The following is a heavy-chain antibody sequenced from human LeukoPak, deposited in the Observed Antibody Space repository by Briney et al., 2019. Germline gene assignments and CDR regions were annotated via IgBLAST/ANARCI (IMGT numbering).Heavy chain of an antibody. D-gene: IGHD5-12*01. Sequence: SETLSLTCAVYGGSFSNCYWSWIRQPPGKGLEWIGEINHSGNTNYNPSLKSRVTISLDKSKNQFSLKLTSVTAADTAVYYCARKGYDYGWFDPWGQGTLVTVSS. J-gene: IGHJ5*02. CDR1: GGSFSNCY. V-gene: IGHV4-34*01. CDR2: INHSGNT. CDR3: ARKGYDYGWFDP.